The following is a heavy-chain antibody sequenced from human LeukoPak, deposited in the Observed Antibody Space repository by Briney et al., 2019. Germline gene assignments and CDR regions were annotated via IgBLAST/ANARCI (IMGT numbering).Heavy chain of an antibody. D-gene: IGHD5/OR15-5a*01. CDR2: IRSKPYDYAT. V-gene: IGHV3-73*01. J-gene: IGHJ6*02. Sequence: GGSLRLSCAASGFTFSASPIHWVRQASDKGLEWVGRIRSKPYDYATAFAESVKVRFTISRDESENTAYLEMNSLKTEDTAVYYCARRVGDSYPYGLDVWGQGTPVTVSS. CDR1: GFTFSASP. CDR3: ARRVGDSYPYGLDV.